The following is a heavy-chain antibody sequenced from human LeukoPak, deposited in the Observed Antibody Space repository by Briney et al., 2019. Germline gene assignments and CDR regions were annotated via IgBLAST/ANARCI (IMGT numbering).Heavy chain of an antibody. CDR2: IIPIFGTA. CDR3: ASPTTLTYYYDSSGYYYPFDY. D-gene: IGHD3-22*01. CDR1: GGIFSSYA. J-gene: IGHJ4*02. V-gene: IGHV1-69*13. Sequence: ASVKVSCKASGGIFSSYAISWVRQAPGQGLEWMGGIIPIFGTANYAQKFQGRVTITADESTSTAYMELSSLRSEDTAVYYCASPTTLTYYYDSSGYYYPFDYWGQGTLVTVSS.